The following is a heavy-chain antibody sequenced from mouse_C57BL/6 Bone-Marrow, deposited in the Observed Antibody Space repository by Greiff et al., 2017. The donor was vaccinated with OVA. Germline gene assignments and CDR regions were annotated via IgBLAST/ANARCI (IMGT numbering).Heavy chain of an antibody. CDR1: GYTFTSYG. V-gene: IGHV1-81*01. Sequence: VQLQQSGAELARPGASVKLSCKASGYTFTSYGISWVKQRTGQGLEWIGEIYPRSGNTYYNEKFKGKATLTADKSSSTAYMELRSLTSEDYAVYFCARRKGYGNSRLAYWGQGTLVTVSA. D-gene: IGHD2-1*01. CDR2: IYPRSGNT. J-gene: IGHJ3*01. CDR3: ARRKGYGNSRLAY.